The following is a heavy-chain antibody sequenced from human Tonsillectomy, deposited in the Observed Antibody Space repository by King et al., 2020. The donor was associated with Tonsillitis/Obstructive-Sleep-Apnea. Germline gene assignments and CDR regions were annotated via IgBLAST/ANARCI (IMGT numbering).Heavy chain of an antibody. D-gene: IGHD1-7*01. V-gene: IGHV1-69*01. Sequence: QLVQSGAEVKKPGSSVKVSCKASRGTFSSYAISWVRQAPGQGLEWMGGIIPIFGTANYAQKFQGRVTITADESTSTAYMELSSLRSEDTAVYYCARDSLNYANYYYMDVWGKGTTVTVSS. CDR2: IIPIFGTA. CDR1: RGTFSSYA. J-gene: IGHJ6*03. CDR3: ARDSLNYANYYYMDV.